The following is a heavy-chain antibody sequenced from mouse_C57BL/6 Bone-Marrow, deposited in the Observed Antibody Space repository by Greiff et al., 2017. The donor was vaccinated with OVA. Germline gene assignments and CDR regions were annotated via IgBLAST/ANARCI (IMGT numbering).Heavy chain of an antibody. CDR2: INSDGGST. Sequence: EVKLMESGGGLVQPGESLKLSCESNEYEFPSHDMSWVRKTPEKRLELVAAINSDGGSTYYPDTMERRFIISRDNTKKTLYLQMSSLRSEDTALYYCARQGGYPYWYFDVWGTGTTVTVSS. J-gene: IGHJ1*03. CDR3: ARQGGYPYWYFDV. D-gene: IGHD2-2*01. V-gene: IGHV5-2*01. CDR1: EYEFPSHD.